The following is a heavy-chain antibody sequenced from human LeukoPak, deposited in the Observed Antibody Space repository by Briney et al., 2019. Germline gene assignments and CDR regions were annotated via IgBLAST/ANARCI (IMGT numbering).Heavy chain of an antibody. V-gene: IGHV3-7*01. D-gene: IGHD2-8*01. CDR1: GFTFSGYW. CDR2: IKQDGSEK. J-gene: IGHJ4*02. Sequence: GGSLRLSCAASGFTFSGYWMTWVRQAPGKGLQWVADIKQDGSEKYYVDSVKGRFTISRDNAKNSLYLQMNSLRAEDTAVYYCARGPSRANAFDYWGQGTLVTVSS. CDR3: ARGPSRANAFDY.